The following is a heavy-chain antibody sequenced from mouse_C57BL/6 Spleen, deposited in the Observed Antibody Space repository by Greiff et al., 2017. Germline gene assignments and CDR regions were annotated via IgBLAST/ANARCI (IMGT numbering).Heavy chain of an antibody. CDR3: ARFDGYYGY. CDR1: DYTFPSYW. CDR2: IHPNSGST. V-gene: IGHV1-64*01. Sequence: QVQLQQPGAELVKPGASVKLSCKASDYTFPSYWMHWVKQRPGQGLELIGMIHPNSGSTNYNEKFKSKATLTVDKSSSTAYMQLSRLTSEDSAVYYCARFDGYYGYWGQGTTLTVSS. J-gene: IGHJ2*01. D-gene: IGHD2-3*01.